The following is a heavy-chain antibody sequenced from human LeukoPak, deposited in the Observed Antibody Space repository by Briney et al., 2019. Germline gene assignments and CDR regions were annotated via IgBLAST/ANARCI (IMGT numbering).Heavy chain of an antibody. J-gene: IGHJ4*02. CDR2: INQDGSEK. CDR1: GFTFSNYW. CDR3: ARVGTSEDHFDY. Sequence: GGSLRLSCAASGFTFSNYWMTWVRQAPGKGLQWVANINQDGSEKYYVASVKGRFTISRDNAKNSLYLQMNSLRVEDRAVYYCARVGTSEDHFDYWGQGTLVTVSS. V-gene: IGHV3-7*03. D-gene: IGHD7-27*01.